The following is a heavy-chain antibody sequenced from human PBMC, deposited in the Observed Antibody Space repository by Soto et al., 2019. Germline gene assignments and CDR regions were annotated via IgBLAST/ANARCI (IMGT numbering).Heavy chain of an antibody. CDR3: ARAPAYCGGDCYLY. CDR2: IKQDGSEK. D-gene: IGHD2-21*02. CDR1: GFTFSSYW. J-gene: IGHJ4*02. V-gene: IGHV3-7*05. Sequence: EVQLVESGGGLVQPGGSLRLSCAASGFTFSSYWMSWVRQAPGKGLEWVANIKQDGSEKYYVDSVKGRFTISRDNAKNSLYLQMKSLRAEDTAVYYCARAPAYCGGDCYLYWGQGTLVTVSS.